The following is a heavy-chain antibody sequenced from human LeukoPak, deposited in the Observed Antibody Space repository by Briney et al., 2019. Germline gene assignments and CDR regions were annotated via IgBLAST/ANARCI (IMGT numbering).Heavy chain of an antibody. J-gene: IGHJ4*02. CDR3: AKDIYYDSSGYRGYFDY. D-gene: IGHD3-22*01. V-gene: IGHV3-30*18. Sequence: PGTSLRLSCAASGFTFSGYAMNWVRQAPGKGLEWVAVMSYDGSNKYYVASVKGRFTVSRDNSKNTLYLQMNSLRAEDTAVYYCAKDIYYDSSGYRGYFDYWGQGTLVTVSS. CDR1: GFTFSGYA. CDR2: MSYDGSNK.